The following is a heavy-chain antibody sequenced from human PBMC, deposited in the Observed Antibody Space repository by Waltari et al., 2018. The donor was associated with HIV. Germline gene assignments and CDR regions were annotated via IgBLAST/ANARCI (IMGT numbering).Heavy chain of an antibody. J-gene: IGHJ6*02. CDR2: ISGSGGST. D-gene: IGHD6-13*01. Sequence: EVQVLESGGALVQPGGSLRLSCAASGFTFSNYGMILVRQAPGKGLEWVSTISGSGGSTYYADSVKGRFTVSRDNSKNTLYLQMNSLRAEDTAVYFCVKEHQYSHSWYSYYGMDVWGQGTTVTVSS. CDR1: GFTFSNYG. CDR3: VKEHQYSHSWYSYYGMDV. V-gene: IGHV3-23*01.